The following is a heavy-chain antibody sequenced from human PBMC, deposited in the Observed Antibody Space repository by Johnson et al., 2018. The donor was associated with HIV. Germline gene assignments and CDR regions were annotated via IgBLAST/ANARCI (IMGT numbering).Heavy chain of an antibody. CDR2: IWYDGSNK. CDR3: AKSPGKDNGGNSGGIDF. D-gene: IGHD4-23*01. CDR1: GFTFSRYG. J-gene: IGHJ3*01. V-gene: IGHV3-33*03. Sequence: QVQLVESGGGVVQVGRSLRLSCEASGFTFSRYGMHWVRQAPGQGLEWVAVIWYDGSNKNYTEYVKGRFSISRDNSKNTLYLQMNSLRAEDTATYYCAKSPGKDNGGNSGGIDFWGQGTRVTVSS.